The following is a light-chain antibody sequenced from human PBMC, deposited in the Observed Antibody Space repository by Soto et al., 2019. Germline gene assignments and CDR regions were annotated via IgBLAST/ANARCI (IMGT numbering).Light chain of an antibody. CDR2: GAS. CDR1: QSVSSSY. V-gene: IGKV3D-7*01. CDR3: QQDYNLPSLT. J-gene: IGKJ4*01. Sequence: PGERVTLSCRASQSVSSSYLTWYQQKPGQAPRLLIYGASTRATSIPARFSGSGSGTDFTLTISSLQREDFAVYYCQQDYNLPSLTFGGGTKVEIK.